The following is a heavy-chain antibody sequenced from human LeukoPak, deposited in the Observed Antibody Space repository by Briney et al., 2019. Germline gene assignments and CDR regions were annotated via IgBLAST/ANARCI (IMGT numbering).Heavy chain of an antibody. CDR1: GYTFSTYW. CDR3: ARYSGSYGDAFDI. CDR2: IYPGDSDT. D-gene: IGHD1-26*01. Sequence: GESLKISCKGSGYTFSTYWIGWVRQRPGKGLEWMGIIYPGDSDTRYSPSFQGQVTISADKSISTAYLQWSSLKASDTAMYYCARYSGSYGDAFDIWGQGTMVTVSS. J-gene: IGHJ3*02. V-gene: IGHV5-51*01.